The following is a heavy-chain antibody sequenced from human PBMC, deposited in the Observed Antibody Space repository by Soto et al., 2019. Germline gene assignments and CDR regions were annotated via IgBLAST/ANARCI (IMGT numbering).Heavy chain of an antibody. V-gene: IGHV4-28*01. CDR2: IYYSGTT. D-gene: IGHD1-26*01. CDR1: GYSISSSNW. Sequence: SETLSLTCAVSGYSISSSNWWGWIRQPPGKGLEWIGYIYYSGTTYYNPSLKSRVTMSVDTSKNQFSLKLTSVTAVDTAVYYCAKRETKGPIDYWGRGTLVTVSS. CDR3: AKRETKGPIDY. J-gene: IGHJ4*02.